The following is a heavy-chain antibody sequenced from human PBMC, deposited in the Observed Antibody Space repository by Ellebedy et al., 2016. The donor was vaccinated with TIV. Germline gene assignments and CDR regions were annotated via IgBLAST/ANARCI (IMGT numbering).Heavy chain of an antibody. CDR3: ARGGSGNFDY. CDR2: VTNDGTTT. J-gene: IGHJ4*02. CDR1: GFTFSGHW. Sequence: GESLKISCAASGFTFSGHWMHWIRQAPGKGLVWVSRVTNDGTTTSYADSVKGRFTISSDNAKNTVYLQMNSLTADDTAVYYCARGGSGNFDYWGQGTLVTVSS. V-gene: IGHV3-74*01.